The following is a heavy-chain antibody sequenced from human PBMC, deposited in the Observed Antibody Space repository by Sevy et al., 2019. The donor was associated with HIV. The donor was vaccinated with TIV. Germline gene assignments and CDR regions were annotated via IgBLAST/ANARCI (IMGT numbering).Heavy chain of an antibody. CDR3: ARALPPNDFWSGYQNWFDP. Sequence: ASVKVSCKASGYTFTSYDINWVRQATGQGLEWMGWVNPNSGNTGYAQKFQGRVTMTRNTSISTAYMELSSLRSEDTAVYYCARALPPNDFWSGYQNWFDPWGQGTLVTVSS. V-gene: IGHV1-8*01. D-gene: IGHD3-3*01. CDR2: VNPNSGNT. J-gene: IGHJ5*02. CDR1: GYTFTSYD.